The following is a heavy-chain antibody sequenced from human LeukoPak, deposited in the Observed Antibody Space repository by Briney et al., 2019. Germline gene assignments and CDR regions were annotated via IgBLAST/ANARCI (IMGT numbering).Heavy chain of an antibody. Sequence: ASVKVSCKASGGTFSSYTISWVRQAPGQGLEWMGRIIPILGIANYAQKFQGRVTITADKSTSTAYMELSSLRSEDTAVYYCAGGGSRDGYNYCFDYWGQGTLVTVSS. CDR2: IIPILGIA. V-gene: IGHV1-69*02. CDR1: GGTFSSYT. D-gene: IGHD5-24*01. CDR3: AGGGSRDGYNYCFDY. J-gene: IGHJ4*02.